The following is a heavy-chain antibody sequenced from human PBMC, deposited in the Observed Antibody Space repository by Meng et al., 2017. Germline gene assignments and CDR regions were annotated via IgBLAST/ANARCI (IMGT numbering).Heavy chain of an antibody. V-gene: IGHV3-23*01. D-gene: IGHD3-22*01. Sequence: GESLKISCAASGFTFSSYAMSWVRQAPGKGLEWVSAISGSGGSTYYADSVKGRFTISRDNSKNTLYLQMNSLRAEDTAVYHCTTLADSGYFIHWGRGTLVTVSS. CDR1: GFTFSSYA. CDR2: ISGSGGST. CDR3: TTLADSGYFIH. J-gene: IGHJ4*02.